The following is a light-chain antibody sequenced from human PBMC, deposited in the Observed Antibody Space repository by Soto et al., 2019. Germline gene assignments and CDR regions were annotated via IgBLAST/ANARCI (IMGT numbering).Light chain of an antibody. CDR3: SSYTSSSTLV. CDR1: SSDVGAYNF. CDR2: EVS. V-gene: IGLV2-14*01. Sequence: QSALTQPASVSGSPGQSISISCTGTSSDVGAYNFVSWYQQHPGKAPKLMIYEVSNRPSGVSNRFSGSKSGNTASLTISGLQAEDEADYYRSSYTSSSTLVFGSGTKLTVL. J-gene: IGLJ1*01.